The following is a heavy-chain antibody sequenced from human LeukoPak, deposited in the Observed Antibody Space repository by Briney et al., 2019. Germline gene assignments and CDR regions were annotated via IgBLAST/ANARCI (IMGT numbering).Heavy chain of an antibody. CDR1: GFTFSSYA. J-gene: IGHJ3*02. V-gene: IGHV3-30-3*01. CDR3: ARPGVGATQDAFDI. D-gene: IGHD1-26*01. CDR2: ISYDGSHK. Sequence: GGSLRLSCAASGFTFSSYAMHWVRQAPGKGLEWVAVISYDGSHKYYADSVKGRFTISRDNSKNTLYLQMNSLRAEDTAVCYCARPGVGATQDAFDIWGQGTMVTVSS.